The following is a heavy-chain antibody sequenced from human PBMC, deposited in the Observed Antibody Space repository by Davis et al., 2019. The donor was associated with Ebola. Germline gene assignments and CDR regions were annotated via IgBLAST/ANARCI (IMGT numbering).Heavy chain of an antibody. CDR2: IWYDGSNK. Sequence: PGGSLRLSCAASGFTFSSYGMHWVRQAPGKGLEWVAVIWYDGSNKYYADSVKGRFTISRDNSKNTLYLQMNSLRAEDTAVYYCARETLLTIFGVVTYYYGMDVWGQGTTVTVSS. CDR1: GFTFSSYG. J-gene: IGHJ6*02. V-gene: IGHV3-33*01. CDR3: ARETLLTIFGVVTYYYGMDV. D-gene: IGHD3-3*01.